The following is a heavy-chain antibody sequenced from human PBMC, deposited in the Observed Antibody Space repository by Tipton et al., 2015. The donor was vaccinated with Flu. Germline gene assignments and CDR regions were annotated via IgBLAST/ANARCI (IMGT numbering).Heavy chain of an antibody. V-gene: IGHV4-38-2*01. CDR1: GDSIDSRYY. J-gene: IGHJ5*01. CDR2: IHSEGNS. D-gene: IGHD4-11*01. Sequence: TLSLTCSVFGDSIDSRYYWAWIRQPPGKGLEWIGNIHSEGNSYYSPPLKSLVTMSIDRSKNQFSLEMRSVTASDAAVYYCAGRDYSKYVSDPKNWFNAWGLGTLVTVSS. CDR3: AGRDYSKYVSDPKNWFNA.